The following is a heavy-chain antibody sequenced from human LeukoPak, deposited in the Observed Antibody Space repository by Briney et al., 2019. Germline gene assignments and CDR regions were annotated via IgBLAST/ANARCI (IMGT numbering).Heavy chain of an antibody. Sequence: ASVKVSCKASGDAFTKYHMHWVRQAPGQGLEWMGLINLNGGNPNYAQNFQGRVTMTWDTSTSTGYMDLSSLRSEGTAVYFCAIEYTGSSYLDHWGQGTLVTVSS. CDR2: INLNGGNP. J-gene: IGHJ4*02. CDR3: AIEYTGSSYLDH. V-gene: IGHV1-46*01. CDR1: GDAFTKYH. D-gene: IGHD1-26*01.